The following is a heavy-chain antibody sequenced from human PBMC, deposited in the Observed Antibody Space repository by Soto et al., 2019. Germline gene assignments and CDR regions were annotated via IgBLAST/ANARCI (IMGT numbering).Heavy chain of an antibody. V-gene: IGHV4-39*01. D-gene: IGHD3-3*01. CDR1: GGSISSSSYY. J-gene: IGHJ5*02. CDR2: IYYSGST. Sequence: QLQLQESGPGLVKPSGTLSLTCTVSGGSISSSSYYWGWIRQPPGKGLEWIGSIYYSGSTYYNPSLKSLVTISVDTSKNQFSLKLSSVTAADTAVYYCARHYDFCRGDNWFDPWGQGTLVTVSS. CDR3: ARHYDFCRGDNWFDP.